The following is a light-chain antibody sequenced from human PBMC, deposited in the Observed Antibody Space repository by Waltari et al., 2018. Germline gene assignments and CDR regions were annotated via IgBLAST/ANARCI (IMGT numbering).Light chain of an antibody. Sequence: QAALTQPPSVSGSPGQSVTISCTGTSSDIGGYNYVSWYQQHPGKAPKVMIYDVSKRPSGVSARFSGSKSGNTAALTISGRQAEDEGDYYCSSYAGSNTYIFGSGTRLTVL. V-gene: IGLV2-11*01. CDR1: SSDIGGYNY. CDR3: SSYAGSNTYI. CDR2: DVS. J-gene: IGLJ1*01.